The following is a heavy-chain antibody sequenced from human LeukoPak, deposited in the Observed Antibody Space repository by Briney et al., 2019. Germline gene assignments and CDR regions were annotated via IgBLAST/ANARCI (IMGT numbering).Heavy chain of an antibody. V-gene: IGHV3-23*01. J-gene: IGHJ4*02. Sequence: PGGSLRLSCAASGFTFSSYGMSWVRQAPGKGLEWVSAISGSGGSTYYADSVKGRFIISRDNSKNTLYLQMNSLRAEDTAVYYCAKFALRYCSGGSCHPFDYWGQGTLATVSS. D-gene: IGHD2-15*01. CDR2: ISGSGGST. CDR1: GFTFSSYG. CDR3: AKFALRYCSGGSCHPFDY.